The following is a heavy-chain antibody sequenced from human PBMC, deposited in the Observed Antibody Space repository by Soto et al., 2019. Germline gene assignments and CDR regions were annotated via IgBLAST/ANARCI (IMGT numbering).Heavy chain of an antibody. J-gene: IGHJ4*02. CDR1: GGTFSSYT. CDR2: IIPILGIA. CDR3: ALGPYSSGWQG. V-gene: IGHV1-69*02. D-gene: IGHD6-19*01. Sequence: QVQLVQSGAEVKKPGSSVKVSCKASGGTFSSYTISWVRQAPGQGLEWMGRIIPILGIANYAQKFQGRVTITADKSTSTASMELSSLRSEDTAVYYCALGPYSSGWQGWAQGTLVTVSS.